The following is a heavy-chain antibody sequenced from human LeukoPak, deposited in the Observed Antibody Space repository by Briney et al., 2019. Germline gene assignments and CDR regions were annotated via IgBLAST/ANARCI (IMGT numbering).Heavy chain of an antibody. V-gene: IGHV1-46*01. CDR3: AKGGFPQVPNNWFDP. CDR1: GYTFTSYY. CDR2: INPSGGST. J-gene: IGHJ5*02. Sequence: GASVKVSCKASGYTFTSYYMHWVRQAPGQGLEWMGIINPSGGSTSYAQKFQGRVTMTRDTSTSTVYMELSSLRSEDTAVYYCAKGGFPQVPNNWFDPWGQGTLVTVSS.